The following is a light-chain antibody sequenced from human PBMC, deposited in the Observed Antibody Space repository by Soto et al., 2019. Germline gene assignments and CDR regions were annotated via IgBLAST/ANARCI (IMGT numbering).Light chain of an antibody. CDR1: QSISSY. V-gene: IGKV1-39*01. CDR3: QQSYTSPFT. Sequence: DIQMTQSPSSLSASVGDRVTITCRASQSISSYLNWYQQKPGKAPNLLIYAASSLPSGVPSKFSGSGSGTDFTLTISSLPPEDFANYYCQQSYTSPFTFGPGTNVDI. J-gene: IGKJ3*01. CDR2: AAS.